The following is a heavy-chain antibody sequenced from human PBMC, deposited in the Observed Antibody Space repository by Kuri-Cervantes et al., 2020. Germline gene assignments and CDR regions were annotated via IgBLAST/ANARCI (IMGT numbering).Heavy chain of an antibody. Sequence: GESLKISCAASGFTFSDYYMSWIRQAPGKGLEWVSYISSSGSTIYYADSVKGRFTISRDNAKNSLYLQMNSLRAEDTAVYYCARAPNPNRRYNWFDPWGQGTLVTVSS. J-gene: IGHJ5*02. CDR1: GFTFSDYY. CDR3: ARAPNPNRRYNWFDP. D-gene: IGHD2/OR15-2a*01. CDR2: ISSSGSTI. V-gene: IGHV3-11*04.